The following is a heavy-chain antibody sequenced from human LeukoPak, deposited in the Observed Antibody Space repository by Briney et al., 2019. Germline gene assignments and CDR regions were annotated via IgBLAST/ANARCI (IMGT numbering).Heavy chain of an antibody. V-gene: IGHV4-38-2*02. CDR2: IYHSGST. CDR1: GYSISSGYY. CDR3: ARVAGYGGIGY. Sequence: SETLPLTCTVSGYSISSGYYWGWIRQPPGKGLGWIGSIYHSGSTYYNPSLKSRVTISVDTSKNQFSLKLSSVTAADTAVYYCARVAGYGGIGYWGQGTLVTVSS. J-gene: IGHJ4*02. D-gene: IGHD5-18*01.